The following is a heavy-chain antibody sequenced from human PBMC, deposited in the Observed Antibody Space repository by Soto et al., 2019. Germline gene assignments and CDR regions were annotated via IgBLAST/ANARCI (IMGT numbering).Heavy chain of an antibody. Sequence: QVQLVQSGAEVKKPGSSVKVSCKASGGTFSSYAISWVRQAPGQGLEWMGGIIPIFGTANYAQKFQGRVTITAGEATSTADMGLSSLRSEDTAVYYCARGGDWNRPGGYYFDYGGQGTLVTVAS. CDR3: ARGGDWNRPGGYYFDY. CDR2: IIPIFGTA. D-gene: IGHD1-1*01. CDR1: GGTFSSYA. V-gene: IGHV1-69*01. J-gene: IGHJ4*02.